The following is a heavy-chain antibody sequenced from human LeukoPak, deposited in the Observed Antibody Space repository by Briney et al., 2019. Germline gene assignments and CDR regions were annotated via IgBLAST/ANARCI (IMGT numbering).Heavy chain of an antibody. V-gene: IGHV1-2*02. CDR2: ISPNSGGT. CDR3: ARKKGDY. CDR1: GYTFIDYY. Sequence: ASVKVSCKASGYTFIDYYMHWVRQAPGQGLEWMGWISPNSGGTNYALKFQGRVTMTRDTSVSAVYMEMNRLTSDDTAVYFCARKKGDYRGQGTLVTVST. J-gene: IGHJ4*02.